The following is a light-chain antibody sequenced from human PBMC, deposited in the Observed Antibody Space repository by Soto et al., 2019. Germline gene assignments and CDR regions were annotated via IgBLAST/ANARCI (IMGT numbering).Light chain of an antibody. V-gene: IGKV1-5*03. CDR3: QQYNSYWT. Sequence: DIQMTQSPSILSASVGDRGTITWRASQSISSWLAWYQQKPGKAPKLLIYKASSLESGVPSRFSGSGSGTEFTLTIISLQPDDFATYYCQQYNSYWTFGQGTKVDIK. CDR2: KAS. J-gene: IGKJ1*01. CDR1: QSISSW.